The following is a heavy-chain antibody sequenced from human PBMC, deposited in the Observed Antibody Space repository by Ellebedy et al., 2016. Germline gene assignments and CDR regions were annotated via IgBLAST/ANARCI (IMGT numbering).Heavy chain of an antibody. CDR1: GFSVSSNY. J-gene: IGHJ4*02. CDR3: ARDTYPFGDY. V-gene: IGHV3-7*01. Sequence: GESLKISCVVSGFSVSSNYLSWVRQAPGKGLEWVANINRDGSDKSYVDSVKGRFTISRDNAKNSLYLQMNSLRGEDTAVYYCARDTYPFGDYWGQGILVTVSS. D-gene: IGHD3-16*01. CDR2: INRDGSDK.